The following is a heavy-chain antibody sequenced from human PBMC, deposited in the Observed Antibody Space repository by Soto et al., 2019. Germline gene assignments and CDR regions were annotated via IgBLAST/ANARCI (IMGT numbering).Heavy chain of an antibody. CDR3: ARSAVPAAIRPGFDY. CDR2: SNHSGST. V-gene: IGHV4-34*01. D-gene: IGHD2-2*02. Sequence: PSETLSLTCAVYGGSFSGYYWSWIRQPPGKGLEWIGESNHSGSTNYNPSLKSRVTISVDTSKNQFSLKLSSVTAADTAVYYCARSAVPAAIRPGFDYWGQGTLVTVSS. J-gene: IGHJ4*02. CDR1: GGSFSGYY.